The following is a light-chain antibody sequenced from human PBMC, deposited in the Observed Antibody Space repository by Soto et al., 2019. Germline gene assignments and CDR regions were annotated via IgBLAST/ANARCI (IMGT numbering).Light chain of an antibody. CDR3: VLYMGSGIWV. CDR1: SGSVSTSYY. J-gene: IGLJ3*02. CDR2: STN. Sequence: QAVVTQGPAFSVSPGGTVTLTCGLSSGSVSTSYYPSWYQQTPGQAPRTLIYSTNTRFSGVPDRFSGSILGNKAALTITGGHADDEHAYYCVLYMGSGIWVFGGGTKLTVL. V-gene: IGLV8-61*01.